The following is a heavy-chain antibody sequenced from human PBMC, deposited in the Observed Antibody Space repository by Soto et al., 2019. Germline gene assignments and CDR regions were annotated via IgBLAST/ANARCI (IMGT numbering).Heavy chain of an antibody. CDR2: ISWNSDST. Sequence: EVHLLESGGGVAQLGRSRSPSCATSGFTLDDYARHWVRQAPGKGLEWVSGISWNSDSTGYADSVKGRFTISRDNAKKSLFLQMNSLRSEDTAFYFCARTTWGYGEPLDSWGQGTLVTVSS. CDR1: GFTLDDYA. CDR3: ARTTWGYGEPLDS. J-gene: IGHJ4*02. D-gene: IGHD4-17*01. V-gene: IGHV3-9*01.